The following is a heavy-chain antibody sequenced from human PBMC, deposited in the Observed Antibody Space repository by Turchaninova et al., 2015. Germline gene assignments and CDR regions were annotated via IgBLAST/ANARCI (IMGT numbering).Heavy chain of an antibody. CDR3: ARGHDDYDGSDTGELLY. Sequence: GSCRASGYSFSSYGIAWVRQAPGQRLEWMGWISAYNGATKYAQRLQGRVTMSTDTSTNIAYMDLRSLRSDDTAVYYCARGHDDYDGSDTGELLYWGQGTLVTVSS. CDR1: GYSFSSYG. D-gene: IGHD3-22*01. V-gene: IGHV1-18*04. J-gene: IGHJ4*02. CDR2: ISAYNGAT.